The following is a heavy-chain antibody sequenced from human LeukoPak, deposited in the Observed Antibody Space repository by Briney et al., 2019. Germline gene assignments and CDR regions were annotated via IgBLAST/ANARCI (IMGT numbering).Heavy chain of an antibody. J-gene: IGHJ4*02. V-gene: IGHV3-30*18. CDR1: GFTVSNNG. D-gene: IGHD2-2*01. Sequence: PGGSLRLSCAASGFTVSNNGMHWVRQAPGRGLEWVAVISFDGSVKYYGDSMKGRFTISRDNSKNTLYLEMNSLRGEDTAVYYCTKDISHCSQSTCYGGYFDNWGQGTLVTVSS. CDR3: TKDISHCSQSTCYGGYFDN. CDR2: ISFDGSVK.